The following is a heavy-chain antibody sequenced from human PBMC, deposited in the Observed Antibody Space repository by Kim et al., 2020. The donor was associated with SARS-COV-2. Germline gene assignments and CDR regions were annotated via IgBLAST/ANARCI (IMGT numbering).Heavy chain of an antibody. J-gene: IGHJ6*02. CDR3: AKALYRLGVNGAYMDV. Sequence: SVKGRFTISRDNAKNSLYLQMNSLRAEDTALYYCAKALYRLGVNGAYMDVWGQGTTVTVSS. V-gene: IGHV3-9*01. D-gene: IGHD3-16*01.